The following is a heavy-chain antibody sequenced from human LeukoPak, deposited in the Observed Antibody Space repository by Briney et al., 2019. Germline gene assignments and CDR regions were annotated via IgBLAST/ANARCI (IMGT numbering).Heavy chain of an antibody. D-gene: IGHD2-21*01. CDR3: ARRVGVALDY. CDR2: IYHSGST. V-gene: IGHV4-38-2*02. CDR1: GYSISSGYY. Sequence: SETLSLTCTVSGYSISSGYYSGWTRQPPGKGLEWIGSIYHSGSTYYNPSLKSRVAISVDTSKNQFSLKLSSVTAADTAVYYCARRVGVALDYWGQGTLVTVSS. J-gene: IGHJ4*02.